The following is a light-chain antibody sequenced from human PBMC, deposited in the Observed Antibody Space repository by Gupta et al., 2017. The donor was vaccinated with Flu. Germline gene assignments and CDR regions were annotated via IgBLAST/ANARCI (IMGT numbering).Light chain of an antibody. CDR3: QQTYRMQYS. J-gene: IGKJ2*03. CDR2: AAS. Sequence: DIQMTQSPPSLSASVGDKITITCRASQYIRRDLNWYQQKPGQAPNLLIYAASNLQSGVPSRFSGSGSGTDVTLTISSVQPEDAATYYCQQTYRMQYSFGQGTKLE. CDR1: QYIRRD. V-gene: IGKV1-39*01.